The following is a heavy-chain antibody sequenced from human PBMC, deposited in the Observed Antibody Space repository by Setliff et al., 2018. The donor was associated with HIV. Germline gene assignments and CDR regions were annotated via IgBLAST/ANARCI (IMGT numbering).Heavy chain of an antibody. D-gene: IGHD3-10*01. CDR2: IIPSYVTP. V-gene: IGHV1-69*13. Sequence: GASVKVSCKASGGTFSSYSINWVRQAPGQGLEWMGGIIPSYVTPIYAQKFQGRVTITADESTSTAYMELSSLRSEDTAVYYCARGDYGSGSYYPYYFYHGMDVWGQGTTVTVSS. CDR3: ARGDYGSGSYYPYYFYHGMDV. CDR1: GGTFSSYS. J-gene: IGHJ6*02.